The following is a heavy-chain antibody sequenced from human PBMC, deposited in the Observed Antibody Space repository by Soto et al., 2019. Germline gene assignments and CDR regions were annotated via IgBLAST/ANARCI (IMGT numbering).Heavy chain of an antibody. CDR3: AKRVWYFDL. Sequence: RLSCAASGFTFSSYWMTWVRQAPGKGLEWVANIKQDGSKKYYVDSVKGRFTISRDNAKNSLYLQMNSLRAKDTAVYYCAKRVWYFDLWGRGTLVTFSS. V-gene: IGHV3-7*01. CDR2: IKQDGSKK. J-gene: IGHJ2*01. CDR1: GFTFSSYW.